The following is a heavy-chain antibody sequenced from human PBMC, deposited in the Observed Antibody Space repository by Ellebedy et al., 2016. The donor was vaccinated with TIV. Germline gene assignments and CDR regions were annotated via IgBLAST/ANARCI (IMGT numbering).Heavy chain of an antibody. CDR1: GYIFSVYG. CDR3: ASSLEAWYGD. CDR2: ISGHNGDT. J-gene: IGHJ4*02. V-gene: IGHV1-18*04. Sequence: ASVKVSCXTSGYIFSVYGVSWIRQAPGQGLEWLGWISGHNGDTDYAQKFEGRVTMTTDTSTNTAYMEVRRLTSDDTAVYFCASSLEAWYGDWGQGTLVTVSS. D-gene: IGHD2-15*01.